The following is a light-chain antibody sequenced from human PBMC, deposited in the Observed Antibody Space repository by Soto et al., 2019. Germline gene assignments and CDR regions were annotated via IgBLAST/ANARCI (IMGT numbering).Light chain of an antibody. CDR1: SSDVGVYNY. V-gene: IGLV2-14*03. CDR3: SSYTSIGTL. CDR2: DVS. Sequence: QSVLTQPASVSGSLGQSITLSCTGTSSDVGVYNYVSWYQQHPGKDPKVMIGDVSNRTSGVSHRFSGSKSDNTASLTIYGLTDEDEADYYCSSYTSIGTLFGGGTKLTVL. J-gene: IGLJ2*01.